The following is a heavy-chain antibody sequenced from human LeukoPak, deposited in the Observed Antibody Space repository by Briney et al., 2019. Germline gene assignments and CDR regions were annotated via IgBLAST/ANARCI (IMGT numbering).Heavy chain of an antibody. CDR2: IYPSDSSV. CDR3: ARHLTYYDFWSGYRNAFDI. Sequence: GESLKISCQGSGYSFTSYYIAWLRQMPGKGLEWMGVIYPSDSSVTYSPSFQGQVTFSADKSISTAYLQWSSLKASDTAMYYCARHLTYYDFWSGYRNAFDIWGQGTMVTVSS. V-gene: IGHV5-51*01. J-gene: IGHJ3*02. D-gene: IGHD3-3*01. CDR1: GYSFTSYY.